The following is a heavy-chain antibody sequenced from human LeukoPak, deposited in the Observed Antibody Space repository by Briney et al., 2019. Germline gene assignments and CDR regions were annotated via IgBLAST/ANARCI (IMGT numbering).Heavy chain of an antibody. Sequence: GSLRLSCEASGFTFSTYWMSWVRQAPGKGLEWVANIKQDGSEKYYVDSVKGRFTISRDNAKNSLYLQMNSLRAEDTAMYYCARDSAGNDYWGQGTLVTVSS. D-gene: IGHD6-13*01. J-gene: IGHJ4*02. CDR2: IKQDGSEK. CDR1: GFTFSTYW. CDR3: ARDSAGNDY. V-gene: IGHV3-7*01.